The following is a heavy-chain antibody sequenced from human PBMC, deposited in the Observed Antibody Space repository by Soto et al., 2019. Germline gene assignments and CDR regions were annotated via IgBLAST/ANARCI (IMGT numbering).Heavy chain of an antibody. V-gene: IGHV1-2*02. J-gene: IGHJ4*02. CDR3: ARGSSGWKRYDFED. Sequence: VASLQVSCTASGYTFTGYYMHWVRQAPGQGLEWMGWINPNSGGTNYAQKFQGRVTMTRDTPISTAYMELSRLRSDDTAVYYCARGSSGWKRYDFEDWGQGTLVTGAS. D-gene: IGHD6-19*01. CDR1: GYTFTGYY. CDR2: INPNSGGT.